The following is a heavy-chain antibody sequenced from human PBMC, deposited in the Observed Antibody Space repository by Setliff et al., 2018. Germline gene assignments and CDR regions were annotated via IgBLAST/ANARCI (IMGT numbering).Heavy chain of an antibody. CDR1: GFTFDVYD. D-gene: IGHD6-6*01. CDR3: VRPLEY. V-gene: IGHV3-20*04. Sequence: GGSLRLSCAASGFTFDVYDLNWVRQAPGKGLEWVSSINWNGDRTGYADSVKGRFTISRDNAKNSLYLQMNRLRAEDTAMYYCVRPLEYWGQGTLVTVSS. CDR2: INWNGDRT. J-gene: IGHJ4*02.